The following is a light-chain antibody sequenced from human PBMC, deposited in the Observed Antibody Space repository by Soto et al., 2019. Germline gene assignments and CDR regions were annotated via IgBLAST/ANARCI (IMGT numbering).Light chain of an antibody. J-gene: IGKJ5*01. CDR3: QQRSNWPIT. CDR1: QTSGTW. CDR2: KAS. Sequence: DIQMSQSPSTLSASVGGTVTITCRASQTSGTWLAWYQQKPAKAPKLLIYKASTLESWVPSRFSGSGSGTEFTLTISSLEPEDFAVYYCQQRSNWPITFGQGTRLEIK. V-gene: IGKV1-5*03.